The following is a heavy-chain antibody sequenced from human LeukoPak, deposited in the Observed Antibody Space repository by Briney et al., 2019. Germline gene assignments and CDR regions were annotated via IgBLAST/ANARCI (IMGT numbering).Heavy chain of an antibody. CDR3: ARGTMGVTMVRGVIITDYYYYGMDV. CDR2: MNPNSGNT. J-gene: IGHJ6*02. V-gene: IGHV1-8*01. D-gene: IGHD3-10*01. CDR1: GYTFTSYD. Sequence: ASVKVSCKASGYTFTSYDINWVRQATGQGLEWMGWMNPNSGNTGYAQKFQGRVTMTRNTSISTAYMELSSLRSEDTAVYYCARGTMGVTMVRGVIITDYYYYGMDVWGQGTTVTVSS.